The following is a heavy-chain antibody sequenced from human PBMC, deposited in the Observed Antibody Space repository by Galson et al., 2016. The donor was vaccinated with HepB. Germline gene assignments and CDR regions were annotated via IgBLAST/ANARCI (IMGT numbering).Heavy chain of an antibody. D-gene: IGHD7-27*01. V-gene: IGHV3-23*01. CDR1: GFIFSNYA. CDR3: AKAHPSPTATGGF. Sequence: SLRLSCAASGFIFSNYAMSWVRQAPGKGLEWVSAISSNGATTYHADSVKGRFTISRDNSKSTLYLQMNSLRVEDTAVYYCAKAHPSPTATGGFWGQGTLVIVSS. CDR2: ISSNGATT. J-gene: IGHJ4*02.